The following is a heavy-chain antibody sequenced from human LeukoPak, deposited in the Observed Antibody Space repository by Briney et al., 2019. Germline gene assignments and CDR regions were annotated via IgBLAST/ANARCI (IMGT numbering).Heavy chain of an antibody. CDR2: MNPNSGNT. J-gene: IGHJ4*02. CDR1: GYTFTSYD. D-gene: IGHD3-16*01. V-gene: IGHV1-8*01. Sequence: ASVKVSCKASGYTFTSYDINWVRQATGQGLEWMGWMNPNSGNTVYAQKFQGRATMTRNTSISTAYMELSSLRSEDTAVYYCARSRRGGGKYYFDYWGQGTLVTVSS. CDR3: ARSRRGGGKYYFDY.